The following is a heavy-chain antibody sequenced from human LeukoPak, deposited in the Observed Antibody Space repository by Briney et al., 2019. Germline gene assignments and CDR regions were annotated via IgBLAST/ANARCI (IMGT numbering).Heavy chain of an antibody. CDR3: ARFIGYYYYMDV. V-gene: IGHV1-8*03. J-gene: IGHJ6*03. CDR1: GYTFTSYD. Sequence: ASVKVSCKASGYTFTSYDINWVRQATGQGLEWMGWMNPNSGNTGYAQKFQGRVTITRNTSISTAYMELSSLRSEDTAVYYCARFIGYYYYMDVWGKGTTVTVSS. D-gene: IGHD1-26*01. CDR2: MNPNSGNT.